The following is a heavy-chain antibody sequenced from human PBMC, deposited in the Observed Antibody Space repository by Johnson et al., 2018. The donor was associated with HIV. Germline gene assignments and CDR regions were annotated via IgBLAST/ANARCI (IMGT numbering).Heavy chain of an antibody. J-gene: IGHJ3*02. CDR3: ARETRSAAAGHGALDI. Sequence: VQLVESGGGLVQPGGSLRLSCAASGFTFINYWMHWVRQAPGKGLVWVSRMNADGKTTTYADSVKGRFTISRDISKNTLFLQMNSLRAEDTAVYYCARETRSAAAGHGALDIWGQGTMVIVSS. CDR1: GFTFINYW. D-gene: IGHD6-13*01. V-gene: IGHV3-74*01. CDR2: MNADGKTT.